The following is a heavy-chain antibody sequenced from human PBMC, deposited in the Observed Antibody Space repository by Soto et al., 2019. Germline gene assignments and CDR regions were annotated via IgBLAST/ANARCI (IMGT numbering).Heavy chain of an antibody. V-gene: IGHV1-18*01. Sequence: ASVKVSCKASGYTFTSYGISWVRQAPGQGLEWMGWISAYNGNTNYAQKLQGRVTMTTDTSTSTAYMELRSLRSDDTAVYYCARDPPIAAVGSAYYYYDMDVWGQETTVTVSS. CDR3: ARDPPIAAVGSAYYYYDMDV. J-gene: IGHJ6*02. D-gene: IGHD6-13*01. CDR1: GYTFTSYG. CDR2: ISAYNGNT.